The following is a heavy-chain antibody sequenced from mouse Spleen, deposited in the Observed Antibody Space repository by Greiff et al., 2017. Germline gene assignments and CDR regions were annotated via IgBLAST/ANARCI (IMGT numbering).Heavy chain of an antibody. CDR1: GYAFSSSW. Sequence: QVQLKQSGPELVKPGASVKISCKASGYAFSSSWMNWVKQRPGKGLEWIGRIYPGDGDTNYNGKFKGKATLTADKSSSTAYMQLSSLTSEDSAVYFCAIWLRGPYFFDYWGQGTTLTVSS. J-gene: IGHJ2*01. D-gene: IGHD2-2*01. CDR3: AIWLRGPYFFDY. CDR2: IYPGDGDT. V-gene: IGHV1-82*01.